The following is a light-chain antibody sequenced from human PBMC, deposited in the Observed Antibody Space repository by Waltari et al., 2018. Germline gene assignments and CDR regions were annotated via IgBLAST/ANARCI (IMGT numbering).Light chain of an antibody. CDR1: QGISNS. J-gene: IGKJ2*01. Sequence: DIQMTPSPSSLSASVGDRVTITCRARQGISNSSAWYQQKPGKAPKLLLYGASRLESGVPPRCSGSGSGTDYTLTISSLQPDYFATYYCQQYYFTPYTFGQGTKLDIK. CDR2: GAS. CDR3: QQYYFTPYT. V-gene: IGKV1-NL1*01.